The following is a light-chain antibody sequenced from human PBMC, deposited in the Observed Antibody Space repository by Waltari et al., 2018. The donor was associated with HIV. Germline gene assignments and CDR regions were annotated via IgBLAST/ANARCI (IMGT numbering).Light chain of an antibody. CDR3: SSYAGSTNRVV. Sequence: QSALAQSPSASGFPGQAVTISCTGTSSDIGSYDYVSWYQQHPDKAPKLMIYDVYKRPSGIPDRFSGSKSGNTASLTVSGLQAEDEANYYCSSYAGSTNRVVFGGGTFLTVL. J-gene: IGLJ2*01. CDR2: DVY. CDR1: SSDIGSYDY. V-gene: IGLV2-8*01.